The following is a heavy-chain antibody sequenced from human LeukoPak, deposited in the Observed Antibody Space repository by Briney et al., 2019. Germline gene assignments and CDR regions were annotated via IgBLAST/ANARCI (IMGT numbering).Heavy chain of an antibody. V-gene: IGHV3-23*01. CDR3: ANGIAAAVLPFDY. J-gene: IGHJ4*02. CDR2: ISGSGGST. D-gene: IGHD6-13*01. Sequence: GGSLRLSCAASGFTFSSYAMSWVRKPPGKGLEWVSAISGSGGSTYYADSVKGRFTISRDNSKNTLYLQMNSLRAEDTAVYYCANGIAAAVLPFDYWGQGTLVTVSS. CDR1: GFTFSSYA.